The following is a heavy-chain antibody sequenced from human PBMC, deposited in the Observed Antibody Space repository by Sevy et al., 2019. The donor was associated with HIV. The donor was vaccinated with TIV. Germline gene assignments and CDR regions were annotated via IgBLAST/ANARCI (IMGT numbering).Heavy chain of an antibody. J-gene: IGHJ4*02. CDR1: GYTFSNHY. CDR3: ARDRYASGDFDY. CDR2: INPSGRST. V-gene: IGHV1-46*01. Sequence: APVKVSCKTFGYTFSNHYIHWVRQAPRHGLEWMGVINPSGRSTNYAHRFQGRVTMSRDPSTSTFYMDLSSLRSEDTAVYYCARDRYASGDFDYWGQGTLVTVSS. D-gene: IGHD6-19*01.